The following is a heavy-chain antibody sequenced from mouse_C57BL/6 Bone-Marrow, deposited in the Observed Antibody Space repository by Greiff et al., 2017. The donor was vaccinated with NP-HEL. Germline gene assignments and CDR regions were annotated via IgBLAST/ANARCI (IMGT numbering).Heavy chain of an antibody. CDR3: TTYDGSSPAWFAY. CDR1: GFNITDDY. CDR2: IDPENGDT. V-gene: IGHV14-4*01. D-gene: IGHD1-1*01. J-gene: IGHJ3*01. Sequence: VQLQQSGAELVRPGASVKLSCTASGFNITDDYMHWVKQRPEQGLEWIGWIDPENGDTEYASKFQGKATITADTSSNTAYLQLSSLTSEDTAVYYCTTYDGSSPAWFAYWGQGTLVTVSA.